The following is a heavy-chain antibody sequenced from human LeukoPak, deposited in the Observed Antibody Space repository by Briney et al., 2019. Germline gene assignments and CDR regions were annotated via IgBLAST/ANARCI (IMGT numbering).Heavy chain of an antibody. V-gene: IGHV3-13*05. CDR2: IDTTGDP. J-gene: IGHJ3*02. D-gene: IGHD6-19*01. CDR3: AREAIYSSGWYGAFDI. Sequence: GGSLRLSCAASGFTFDTYDMHWARQTPGKGLEWVSGIDTTGDPYYPGSVKGRFTISRENAKNSLYLLMNSLRAGDTAVYYCAREAIYSSGWYGAFDIWGQGTMVTVSS. CDR1: GFTFDTYD.